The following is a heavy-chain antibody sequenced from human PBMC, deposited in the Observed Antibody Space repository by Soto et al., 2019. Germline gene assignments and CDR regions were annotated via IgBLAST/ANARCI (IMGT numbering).Heavy chain of an antibody. CDR1: GFTFDNAW. Sequence: EVQLVESGGGLVKPGGSLRLSCAASGFTFDNAWMTWVRQAPGKGLEWVGRIKSKTDGGTADYAAPVKGRFTISRDDSENMLLLQMNSLTTQDIAVYYCTSHNYCGRQVDYWGQGTLVTVSS. CDR2: IKSKTDGGTA. V-gene: IGHV3-15*01. CDR3: TSHNYCGRQVDY. J-gene: IGHJ4*02. D-gene: IGHD2-21*01.